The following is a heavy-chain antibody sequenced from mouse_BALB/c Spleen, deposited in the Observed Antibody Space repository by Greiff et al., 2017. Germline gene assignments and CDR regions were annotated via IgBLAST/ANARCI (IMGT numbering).Heavy chain of an antibody. V-gene: IGHV2-9*02. Sequence: VQLQQSGPGLVAPSQSLSITCTVSGFSLTSYGVHWVRQPPGKGLEWLGVIWAGGSTNYNSALMSRLSISKDNSKSQVFLKMNSLQTDDTAMYYCARDPHYDGYSAWFAYWGQGTLVTVSA. CDR3: ARDPHYDGYSAWFAY. CDR2: IWAGGST. J-gene: IGHJ3*01. CDR1: GFSLTSYG. D-gene: IGHD2-3*01.